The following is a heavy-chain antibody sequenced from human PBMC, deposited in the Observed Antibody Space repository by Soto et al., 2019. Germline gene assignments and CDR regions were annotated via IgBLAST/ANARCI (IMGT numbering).Heavy chain of an antibody. CDR1: GYTFTIYP. V-gene: IGHV1-3*01. CDR3: ARYWTHCDSSGAGDY. J-gene: IGHJ4*02. D-gene: IGHD3-22*01. Sequence: GASVKVSCKASGYTFTIYPMHWVRQAPGQGLEWMGWINAGNGDTKYSQKFQGRGTITRDTSASTAYMELSSLRSEDPAVYYCARYWTHCDSSGAGDYWGQGTLVTVSS. CDR2: INAGNGDT.